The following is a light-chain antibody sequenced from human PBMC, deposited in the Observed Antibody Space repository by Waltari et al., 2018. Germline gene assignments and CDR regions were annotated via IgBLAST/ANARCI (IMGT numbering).Light chain of an antibody. Sequence: SYELTQPPSVSVSPGQTARNTCSGDALPKQYACWYQQKPGQAPVLVICKDSERPSGIPERFSGSSSGTTVTLTISGVQAEDEADYYCQSADSSGTYVFGTGTKVTVL. CDR2: KDS. CDR1: ALPKQY. CDR3: QSADSSGTYV. J-gene: IGLJ1*01. V-gene: IGLV3-25*03.